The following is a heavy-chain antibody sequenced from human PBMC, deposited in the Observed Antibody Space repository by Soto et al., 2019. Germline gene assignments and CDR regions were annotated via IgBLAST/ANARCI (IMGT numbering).Heavy chain of an antibody. CDR3: AKYRRTQAEGFTLDY. Sequence: SETLSLTCTVSCDSINNYYWSWIRQPPGKKLEWIGYIYYTGSTTYNPSLEGRVTLSVDTSKNQFSLKLNSVNAADTAVYYCAKYRRTQAEGFTLDYWGRGTLVTVSS. D-gene: IGHD2-2*01. CDR1: CDSINNYY. J-gene: IGHJ4*02. V-gene: IGHV4-59*01. CDR2: IYYTGST.